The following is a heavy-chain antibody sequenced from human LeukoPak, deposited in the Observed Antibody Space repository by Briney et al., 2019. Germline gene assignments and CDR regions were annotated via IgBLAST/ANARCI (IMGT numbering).Heavy chain of an antibody. V-gene: IGHV1-46*01. Sequence: GASVKVSCKASGYTSTNYYIHWVRQAPGQGLEWMGIINPSGDNTWYAQKFQGRVTMTRDMSTSTAYMELSSLRSEDTAVYYCARDNSVGDTAWWFDPWGQGTLVTVSS. D-gene: IGHD1-26*01. J-gene: IGHJ5*02. CDR3: ARDNSVGDTAWWFDP. CDR1: GYTSTNYY. CDR2: INPSGDNT.